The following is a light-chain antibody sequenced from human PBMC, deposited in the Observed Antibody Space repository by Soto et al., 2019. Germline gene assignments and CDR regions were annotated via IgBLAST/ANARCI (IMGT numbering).Light chain of an antibody. CDR2: AAS. CDR3: EQANSFPQIT. V-gene: IGKV1-12*01. CDR1: QGISSW. J-gene: IGKJ4*01. Sequence: DFPMTQSPSSVSASVGDRVTITCRARQGISSWLAWYQQKPGKAPKLPIYAASSLQSGVPSRFSGSGSWTDFTVTISSLQPEDFATYYCEQANSFPQITFGGGTKVEIK.